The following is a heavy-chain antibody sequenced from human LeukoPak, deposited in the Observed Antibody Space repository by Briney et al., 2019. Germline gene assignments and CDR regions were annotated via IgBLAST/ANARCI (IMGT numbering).Heavy chain of an antibody. CDR2: ISSSRSYT. Sequence: GESLRLSCGASGLTVSSYGMSWVRQAPGKGLEWVSYISSSRSYTKYADSVKGRFTISRDNAKKSLYLQMNSLRVEDTAVYYCARADPGYSSGWYIFDSWGQGTLVTVSS. D-gene: IGHD6-19*01. J-gene: IGHJ4*02. CDR1: GLTVSSYG. CDR3: ARADPGYSSGWYIFDS. V-gene: IGHV3-21*04.